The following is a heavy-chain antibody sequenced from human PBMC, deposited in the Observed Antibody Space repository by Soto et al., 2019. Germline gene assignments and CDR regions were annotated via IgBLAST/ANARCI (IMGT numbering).Heavy chain of an antibody. CDR1: GGSFSGYY. V-gene: IGHV4-34*01. J-gene: IGHJ4*02. CDR3: ATKRGYSGYHFDY. Sequence: QVQLQQWGAGLLKPSETLSLTCAVYGGSFSGYYWSWIRQPPGKGLEWIGEINHSGSTNYNPSLKSRVTISVDTSKNQFSLKLSSVTAADTDVYYCATKRGYSGYHFDYWGQGTLVTVSS. D-gene: IGHD5-12*01. CDR2: INHSGST.